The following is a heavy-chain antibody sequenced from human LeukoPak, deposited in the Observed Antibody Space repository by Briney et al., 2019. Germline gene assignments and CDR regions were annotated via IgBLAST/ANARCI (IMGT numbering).Heavy chain of an antibody. J-gene: IGHJ4*02. Sequence: GGSLRPSCAASRFTFSSYAMSWVRQAPGKGLEWVSVISGSGGSTCYADSVKGRFTISRDNSKNTLYLQMNSLRAEDTAVYYCAAGDALDYWGQGTLVTVSS. V-gene: IGHV3-23*01. CDR3: AAGDALDY. CDR1: RFTFSSYA. CDR2: ISGSGGST. D-gene: IGHD3-10*01.